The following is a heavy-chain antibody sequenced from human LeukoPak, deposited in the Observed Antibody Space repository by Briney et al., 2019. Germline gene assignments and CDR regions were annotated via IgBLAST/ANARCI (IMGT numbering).Heavy chain of an antibody. Sequence: PSETLSLTCTVSGGSISSDYWSWIRQPPGKGLEWIGYINYSGSTNYNPSLKSRVTISVDTSKNQFSLKLSSVTAADTAVYYCARGGYCSGGSCYGGPFDYWGQGTLVTVSS. D-gene: IGHD2-15*01. CDR1: GGSISSDY. CDR3: ARGGYCSGGSCYGGPFDY. J-gene: IGHJ4*02. V-gene: IGHV4-59*01. CDR2: INYSGST.